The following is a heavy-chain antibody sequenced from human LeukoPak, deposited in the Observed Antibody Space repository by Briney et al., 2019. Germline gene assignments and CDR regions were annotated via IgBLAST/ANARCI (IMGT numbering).Heavy chain of an antibody. CDR3: ATDISLLGGMDV. Sequence: SVKVSCKASGGTFSSYAISWVRQAPGQGLEWMGGIIPIFGTANYAQKFQGRVTITADESTSTAYMELSSLRSEDTAVYYCATDISLLGGMDVWGQGTTVTVSS. CDR2: IIPIFGTA. V-gene: IGHV1-69*13. CDR1: GGTFSSYA. J-gene: IGHJ6*02.